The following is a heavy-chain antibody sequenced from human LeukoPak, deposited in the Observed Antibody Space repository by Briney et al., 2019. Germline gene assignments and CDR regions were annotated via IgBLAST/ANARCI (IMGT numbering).Heavy chain of an antibody. Sequence: LSXXAXXFTVXXXXMSXXRQXPXXXXEWVSVIYSGGSTYYADSVKGRFTISRDNSKNTLYLQMNSLRAEDTAVYYCARGGKWIPFDYWGQGTLVTVSS. CDR3: ARGGKWIPFDY. V-gene: IGHV3-66*01. J-gene: IGHJ4*02. CDR2: IYSGGST. D-gene: IGHD3-16*01. CDR1: XFTVXXXX.